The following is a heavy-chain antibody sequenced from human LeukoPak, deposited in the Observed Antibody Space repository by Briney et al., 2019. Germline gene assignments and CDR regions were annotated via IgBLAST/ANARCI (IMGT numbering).Heavy chain of an antibody. Sequence: ASVKVSCKASGYTFTGYYLHWVRQAPGQGLEWMGWINPNSGGTNYAQKFQGRVTMTRDTSISTVYMELSRLRSDDTAVYYCARRGPSGSYFYYYMDVWGKGTTVTVSS. V-gene: IGHV1-2*02. CDR2: INPNSGGT. CDR3: ARRGPSGSYFYYYMDV. D-gene: IGHD1-26*01. CDR1: GYTFTGYY. J-gene: IGHJ6*03.